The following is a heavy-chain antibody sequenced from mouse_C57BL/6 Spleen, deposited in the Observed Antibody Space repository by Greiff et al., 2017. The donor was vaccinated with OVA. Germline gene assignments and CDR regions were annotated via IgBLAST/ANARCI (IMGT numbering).Heavy chain of an antibody. Sequence: VQLQQPGAELVRPGSSVKLSCKASGYTFTSYWMDWVKQRPGQGLEWIGNIYPSDSETHYNQKFKDKATLTVDKSSSTAYMQLSSLTSEDSAVYYCAREGAYYSNFAYWGQGTLVTVSA. CDR3: AREGAYYSNFAY. CDR2: IYPSDSET. J-gene: IGHJ3*01. V-gene: IGHV1-61*01. CDR1: GYTFTSYW. D-gene: IGHD2-5*01.